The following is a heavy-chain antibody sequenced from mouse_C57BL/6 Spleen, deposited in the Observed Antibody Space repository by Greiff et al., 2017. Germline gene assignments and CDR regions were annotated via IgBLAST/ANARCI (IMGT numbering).Heavy chain of an antibody. CDR1: GFTFSSYA. Sequence: EVKVVESGGGLVKPGGSLKLSCAASGFTFSSYAMSWVRQTPEKRLEWVATISDGGSYTYYPDNVKGRFTISRDNAKNNLYLQMSHLKSEDTAMYYCARERGYYDYDGEFAYWGQGTLVTVSA. J-gene: IGHJ3*01. D-gene: IGHD2-4*01. V-gene: IGHV5-4*01. CDR2: ISDGGSYT. CDR3: ARERGYYDYDGEFAY.